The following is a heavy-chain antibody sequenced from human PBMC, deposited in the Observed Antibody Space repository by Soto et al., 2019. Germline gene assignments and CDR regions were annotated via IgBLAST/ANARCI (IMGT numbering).Heavy chain of an antibody. CDR3: ARLYCSSTSCLGWQP. CDR1: GYSFSTHS. CDR2: INGGNGNT. Sequence: ASVKVSCKASGYSFSTHSIHWVRQAPLQGLEWMGWINGGNGNTKYSQKFRDRVTITRDASASTGYMELSSLRSEDTAVYYCARLYCSSTSCLGWQPWGQGPLVTVSS. V-gene: IGHV1-3*01. D-gene: IGHD2-2*01. J-gene: IGHJ5*02.